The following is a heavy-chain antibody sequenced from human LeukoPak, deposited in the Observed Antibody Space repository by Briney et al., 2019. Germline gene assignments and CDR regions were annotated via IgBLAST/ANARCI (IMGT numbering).Heavy chain of an antibody. V-gene: IGHV3-30-3*01. J-gene: IGHJ4*02. CDR3: AKENQRIFDY. D-gene: IGHD2-15*01. CDR1: GFTFSSYA. Sequence: PGGSLRLSCAASGFTFSSYAMHWVRQAPGKGLEWVAVISYDGSNKYYADSVKGRFTISRDNSKNTLYLQMNSLRAEDTAVYYCAKENQRIFDYWGQGTLVTVSS. CDR2: ISYDGSNK.